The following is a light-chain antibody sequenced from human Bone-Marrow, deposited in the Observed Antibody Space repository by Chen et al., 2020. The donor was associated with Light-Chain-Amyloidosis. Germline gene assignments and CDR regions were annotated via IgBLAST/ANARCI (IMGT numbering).Light chain of an antibody. Sequence: QSALTQPASVSGSPGQSITISCSGNSSDVGNYNHVSWYQQHPGNAPKLLIYEVSNRPSGFSSRFSGPKAGNTASLTISGLHAEDEAFYYCTSYTGTLVFGGGTKLTVL. V-gene: IGLV2-14*01. CDR3: TSYTGTLV. CDR2: EVS. CDR1: SSDVGNYNH. J-gene: IGLJ3*02.